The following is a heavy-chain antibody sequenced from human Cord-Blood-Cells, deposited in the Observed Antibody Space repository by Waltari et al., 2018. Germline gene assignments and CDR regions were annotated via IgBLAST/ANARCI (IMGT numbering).Heavy chain of an antibody. J-gene: IGHJ4*02. D-gene: IGHD3-22*01. V-gene: IGHV1-46*01. CDR3: ARASGYYFDY. CDR1: GYTFTSYF. CDR2: INPSGGST. Sequence: QVQLVQSGAEVKKPGASVKVSCKASGYTFTSYFMPWVRQAPGQGLEWMGIINPSGGSTSEAQKFQGRVTMTRDTSTSTVYMELSSLRSEDTAVYYCARASGYYFDYWGQGTLVTVSS.